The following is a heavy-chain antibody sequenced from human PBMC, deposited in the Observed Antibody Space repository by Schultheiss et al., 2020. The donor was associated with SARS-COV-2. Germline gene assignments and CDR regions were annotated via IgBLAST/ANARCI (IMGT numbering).Heavy chain of an antibody. CDR3: ARDHYGGAFDI. CDR1: GGSISSSSYY. CDR2: IYHSGST. J-gene: IGHJ3*02. Sequence: SETLSLTCTVSGGSISSSSYYWGWIRQPPGKGLEWIGSIYHSGSTYYNPSLKSRVTISVDTSKNQFSLKLSSVTAADTAVYYCARDHYGGAFDIWGQGTMVTVSS. D-gene: IGHD4-23*01. V-gene: IGHV4-39*07.